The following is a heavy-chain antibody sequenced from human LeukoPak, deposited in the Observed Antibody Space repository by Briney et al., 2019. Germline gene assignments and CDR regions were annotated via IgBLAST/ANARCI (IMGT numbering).Heavy chain of an antibody. CDR1: ESIRSTYA. J-gene: IGHJ4*02. V-gene: IGHV3-21*01. CDR3: ATGIRERGFDS. CDR2: ISPSGSAI. Sequence: GGSLRLSCADSESIRSTYAVNWVRQAPGRGREWVSSISPSGSAIFYAGSVKGLFTISRDNAKNSLYLQMNSLRAEDTALYFCATGIRERGFDSWAQGTLVTVSS. D-gene: IGHD1-1*01.